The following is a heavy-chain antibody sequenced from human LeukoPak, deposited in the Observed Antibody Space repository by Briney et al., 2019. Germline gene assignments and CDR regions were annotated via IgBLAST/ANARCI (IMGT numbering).Heavy chain of an antibody. D-gene: IGHD3-22*01. Sequence: SVKVSCKDSGGTFSSYAISWVRQAPGQGLEWMGGIIPIFDTANYAQKSQGRVTITADESTSTAYMELSSLRSEDTAVYYCARVYERSSSGYYYESWGAFDIWGQGTMVTVSS. V-gene: IGHV1-69*01. CDR1: GGTFSSYA. CDR3: ARVYERSSSGYYYESWGAFDI. J-gene: IGHJ3*02. CDR2: IIPIFDTA.